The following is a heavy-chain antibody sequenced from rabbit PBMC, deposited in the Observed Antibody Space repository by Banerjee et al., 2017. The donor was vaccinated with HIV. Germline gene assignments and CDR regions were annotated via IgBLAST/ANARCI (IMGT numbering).Heavy chain of an antibody. CDR1: GFDFSSYG. Sequence: QEQLVESGGGLVQPGGSLKLSCKASGFDFSSYGVSWVRQAPGKGLEWIGYIDPVFGSTYYASWVNGRFTISSHNAQNTLYLQLNSLTAADTATYFCARSATMDIAFKLWGPGTLVTVS. CDR3: ARSATMDIAFKL. J-gene: IGHJ4*01. D-gene: IGHD5-1*01. CDR2: IDPVFGST. V-gene: IGHV1S47*01.